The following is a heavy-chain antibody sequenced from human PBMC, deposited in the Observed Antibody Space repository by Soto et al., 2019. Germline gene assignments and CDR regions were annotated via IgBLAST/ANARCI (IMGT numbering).Heavy chain of an antibody. CDR2: IYYSGST. V-gene: IGHV4-30-4*01. D-gene: IGHD4-17*01. J-gene: IGHJ4*02. Sequence: PSETLSLTCTVSGGSISSGDYYWSWIRQPPGKGLEWIGYIYYSGSTYYNPSLKSRVTISVDTSKNQFSLKLSSVTAADTAVYYCASSSEYGESAYWGQGTLVTVSS. CDR3: ASSSEYGESAY. CDR1: GGSISSGDYY.